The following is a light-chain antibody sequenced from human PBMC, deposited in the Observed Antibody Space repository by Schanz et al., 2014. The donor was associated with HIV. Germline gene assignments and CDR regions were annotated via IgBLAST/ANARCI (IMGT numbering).Light chain of an antibody. V-gene: IGKV3-20*01. CDR3: QQYGRSWT. Sequence: ESVLTQSPGTLSLSPGERATLSCRASQSVTSSHLAWYQQKPGQAPRPLIYGASSRATGIPDRFSGSGSGTDFTLTISRLEPEDFAVYYCQQYGRSWTFGQGTKVEMK. CDR1: QSVTSSH. J-gene: IGKJ1*01. CDR2: GAS.